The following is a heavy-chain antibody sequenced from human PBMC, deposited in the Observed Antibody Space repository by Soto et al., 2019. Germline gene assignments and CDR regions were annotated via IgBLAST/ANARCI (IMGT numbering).Heavy chain of an antibody. CDR1: GGSISGYY. CDR3: ARVPSP. V-gene: IGHV4-59*12. CDR2: IYYSGST. J-gene: IGHJ4*02. Sequence: SETLSLTCTVSGGSISGYYWSWIRQPPGKGLEWIGYIYYSGSTNYNPSLKGRVTISVDTSKNQFSLKLTSVTAADTAVYYCARVPSPWGQGTLVTVSS.